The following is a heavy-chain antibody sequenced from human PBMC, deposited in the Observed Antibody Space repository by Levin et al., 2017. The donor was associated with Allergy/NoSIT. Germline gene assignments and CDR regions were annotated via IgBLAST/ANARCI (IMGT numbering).Heavy chain of an antibody. CDR2: INPNSGGT. V-gene: IGHV1-2*02. Sequence: GESLKISCKASGYTFTGYYMHWVRQAPGQGLEWMGWINPNSGGTNYAQKFQGRVTMTRDTSISTAYMELSRLRSDDTAVYYCARGGAYDILTGYTSTIDYWGQGTLVTVSS. D-gene: IGHD3-9*01. J-gene: IGHJ4*02. CDR1: GYTFTGYY. CDR3: ARGGAYDILTGYTSTIDY.